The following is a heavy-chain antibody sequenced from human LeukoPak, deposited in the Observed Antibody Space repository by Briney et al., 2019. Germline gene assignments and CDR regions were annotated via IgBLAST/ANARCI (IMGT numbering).Heavy chain of an antibody. Sequence: SETLSLTCTVSGGSISSYYWSWIRQPPGKGLEWIGFIYDSGSTNYNPSLKSRVTISLGTSKNQFSLKLSSVTAADTAVYYCARHAGGYSYDYWGQGTLVTVSS. J-gene: IGHJ4*02. CDR2: IYDSGST. D-gene: IGHD5-18*01. CDR1: GGSISSYY. V-gene: IGHV4-59*08. CDR3: ARHAGGYSYDY.